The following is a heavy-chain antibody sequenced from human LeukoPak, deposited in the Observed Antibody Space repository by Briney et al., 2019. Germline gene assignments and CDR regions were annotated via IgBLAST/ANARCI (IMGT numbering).Heavy chain of an antibody. V-gene: IGHV3-48*04. Sequence: GGSLRLSCAASGFTFSNLAMGWVRQAPGKGLEWVSYISRSGSTIYYADSVKGRFTISRDNAKNSVFLQMNSLRAEDTAVYYCARGNTALLSLDDYWGQGTLVTVSS. D-gene: IGHD5-18*01. CDR2: ISRSGSTI. J-gene: IGHJ4*02. CDR3: ARGNTALLSLDDY. CDR1: GFTFSNLA.